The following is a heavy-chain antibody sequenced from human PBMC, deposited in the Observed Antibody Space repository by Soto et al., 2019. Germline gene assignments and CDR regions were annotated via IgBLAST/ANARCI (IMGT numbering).Heavy chain of an antibody. Sequence: SVKVSCNAAGGPFSSDAIAWVRQAPGQGLEWMGGSIPIFGTANYAQKFQGRVTITADKSTSTVYMELSSLRSEDTAVYYCARGPYNWKYGVGGYYYGMDVWGQGTTVTVSS. CDR2: SIPIFGTA. J-gene: IGHJ6*02. V-gene: IGHV1-69*06. CDR3: ARGPYNWKYGVGGYYYGMDV. D-gene: IGHD1-7*01. CDR1: GGPFSSDA.